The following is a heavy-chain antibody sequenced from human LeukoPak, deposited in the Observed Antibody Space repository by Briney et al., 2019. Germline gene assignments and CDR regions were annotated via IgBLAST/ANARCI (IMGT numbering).Heavy chain of an antibody. V-gene: IGHV5-51*01. J-gene: IGHJ3*02. CDR1: GYSFTSYW. D-gene: IGHD2-2*01. CDR2: IYPGDSDT. CDR3: AREETGYCSSTSCLDAFDI. Sequence: GESLKISCKGSGYSFTSYWIGWVRQMPGKGLEWMGIIYPGDSDTRYSPSFQGQVTISADRSITTAYLQWSSLKASDTAMYYCAREETGYCSSTSCLDAFDIWGQGTMVTVSS.